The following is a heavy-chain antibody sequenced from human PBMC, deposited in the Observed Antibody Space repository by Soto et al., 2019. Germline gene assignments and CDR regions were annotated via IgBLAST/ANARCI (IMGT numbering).Heavy chain of an antibody. J-gene: IGHJ5*02. CDR3: ARDMANDFWSGGNWFDP. V-gene: IGHV4-39*02. CDR1: DGSVTTGPYY. D-gene: IGHD3-3*01. CDR2: IGSIRFSNSA. Sequence: SETLSLTCSVSDGSVTTGPYYWAWIRQPPGKGLEWIGSIGSIRFSNSAYYNPSLQSRVTISVDASKNQFSLKLSSVTAANTAVYYCARDMANDFWSGGNWFDPWGQGTLVTVSS.